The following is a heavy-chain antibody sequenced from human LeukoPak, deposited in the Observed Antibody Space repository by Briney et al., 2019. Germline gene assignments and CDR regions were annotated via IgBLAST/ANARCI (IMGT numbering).Heavy chain of an antibody. CDR1: GGSISSGSYY. CDR2: IYSSGST. Sequence: SQTLSLTCTVSGGSISSGSYYWNWIRQPAGKGLEWIGRIYSSGSTNYNPSLKSRVTISVDTSKNQFSLKLSSVTAADTAVYYCARVHHSELGAIYFDYWGQGTLVTVSS. J-gene: IGHJ4*02. V-gene: IGHV4-61*02. CDR3: ARVHHSELGAIYFDY. D-gene: IGHD7-27*01.